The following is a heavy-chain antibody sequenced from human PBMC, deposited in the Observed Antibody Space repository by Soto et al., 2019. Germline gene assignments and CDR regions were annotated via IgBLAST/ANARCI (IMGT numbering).Heavy chain of an antibody. Sequence: QVQLVQSGAEVKKPGSSVKVSCKASGGTFSSYAISWVRQAPGQGLEWMGGIIPIFVTANYAQKFQGRVTITADEYTSTAYMELRSLRSEDTAVYYGARDHSGGSGAYFDYWGQGTLVTVSS. CDR3: ARDHSGGSGAYFDY. CDR1: GGTFSSYA. CDR2: IIPIFVTA. V-gene: IGHV1-69*12. D-gene: IGHD2-15*01. J-gene: IGHJ4*02.